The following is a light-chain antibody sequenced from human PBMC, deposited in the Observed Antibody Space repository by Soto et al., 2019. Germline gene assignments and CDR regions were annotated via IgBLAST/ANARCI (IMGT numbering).Light chain of an antibody. V-gene: IGLV2-23*01. CDR2: EGS. CDR1: SSDVGSYNL. CDR3: CSYAGSSTYV. J-gene: IGLJ1*01. Sequence: QSLLTQPASVSGSPGQSITISCTGTSSDVGSYNLVSWYQQHPGKAPKLMIYEGSKRPSGVSNRFSGSKSGNTASLTISGLQAEDEADYYCCSYAGSSTYVFGTGT.